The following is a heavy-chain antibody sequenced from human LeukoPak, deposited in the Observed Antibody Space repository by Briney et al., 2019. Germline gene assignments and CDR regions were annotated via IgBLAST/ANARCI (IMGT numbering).Heavy chain of an antibody. V-gene: IGHV3-21*01. CDR3: ARAPPGAGVGAALVGQDKFDY. Sequence: GGSLRLSCAASGFTFSSYSMNWVRQAPGKGLEWVSSISSSSSYIYYADSVKGRFTISRDNAKNSPYLQMNSLRAEDTAVYYCARAPPGAGVGAALVGQDKFDYWGQETLVTVSS. CDR1: GFTFSSYS. J-gene: IGHJ4*02. CDR2: ISSSSSYI. D-gene: IGHD2-15*01.